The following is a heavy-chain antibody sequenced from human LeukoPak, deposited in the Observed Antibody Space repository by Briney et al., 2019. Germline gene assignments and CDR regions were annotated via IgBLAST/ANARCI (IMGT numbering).Heavy chain of an antibody. Sequence: GGSLRLSCAASGFTFSSYGMHWVRQAPGKGLEWVAFIRYDGSNKYYADSVKGRFTISRDNSKNTLYLQMNSLRSEDTAVYYCARRIAAAGSGYFDYWGQGTLVTVSS. CDR1: GFTFSSYG. J-gene: IGHJ4*02. V-gene: IGHV3-30*02. CDR2: IRYDGSNK. D-gene: IGHD6-13*01. CDR3: ARRIAAAGSGYFDY.